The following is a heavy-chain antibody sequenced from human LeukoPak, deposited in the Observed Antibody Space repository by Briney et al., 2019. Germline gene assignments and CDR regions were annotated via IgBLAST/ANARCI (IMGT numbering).Heavy chain of an antibody. Sequence: SETLSLTCAVSGYSLSSGYYWGWIRQPPGKGLEWIGNFFYGETTYYNPSLKTRVAISVDASKNQFSLRLTSMTAADTAVYYCARENVYDSSGYYYGVWFDPWGQGTLVTVSS. V-gene: IGHV4-38-2*02. D-gene: IGHD3-22*01. CDR1: GYSLSSGYY. CDR2: FFYGETT. CDR3: ARENVYDSSGYYYGVWFDP. J-gene: IGHJ5*02.